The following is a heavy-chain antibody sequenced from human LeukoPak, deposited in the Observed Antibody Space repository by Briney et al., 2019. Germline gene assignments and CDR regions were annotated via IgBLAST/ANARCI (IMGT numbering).Heavy chain of an antibody. CDR1: GDSFSSNSVT. V-gene: IGHV6-1*01. D-gene: IGHD2-2*01. CDR3: ARRLTQYDCFDP. Sequence: SQTLSLTCAISGDSFSSNSVTWHWLTQSPPRGLEWLGRTYYRSTWYNDYAVSVRGRITVNPDTSKNQCSLHLNSVTPEDTAVYYCARRLTQYDCFDPWGQGILVTVSS. CDR2: TYYRSTWYN. J-gene: IGHJ5*02.